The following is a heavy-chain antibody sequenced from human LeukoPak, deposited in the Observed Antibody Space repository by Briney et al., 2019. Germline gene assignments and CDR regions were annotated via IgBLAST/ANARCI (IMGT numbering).Heavy chain of an antibody. Sequence: ASVKVSCKASGYTFTDYYINWVRQAPGQGLEWLGWINPSHGGTHYAQKFQGRVTMTRDTSITTAYMELSSLTSDDTAVFYCARSWSGRFGELHYWGQGTLVTVSS. J-gene: IGHJ4*02. CDR1: GYTFTDYY. V-gene: IGHV1-2*02. CDR3: ARSWSGRFGELHY. CDR2: INPSHGGT. D-gene: IGHD3-16*01.